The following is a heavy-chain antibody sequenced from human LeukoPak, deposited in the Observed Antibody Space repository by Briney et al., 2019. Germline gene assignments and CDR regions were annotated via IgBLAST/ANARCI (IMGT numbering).Heavy chain of an antibody. CDR3: ARGRQQLDWFDP. CDR2: IYYSGST. D-gene: IGHD6-13*01. V-gene: IGHV4-39*01. J-gene: IGHJ5*02. CDR1: GGSISSSSYY. Sequence: SETLSLTCTVSGGSISSSSYYWGWIRQPPGKGLEWIGSIYYSGSTYYNPSLKSRVTISVDTSKNQFSLKLSSVTAADTAVYYSARGRQQLDWFDPWGQGTLVTVSS.